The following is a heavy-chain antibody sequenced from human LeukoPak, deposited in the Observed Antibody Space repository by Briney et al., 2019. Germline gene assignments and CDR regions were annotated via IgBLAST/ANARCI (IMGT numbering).Heavy chain of an antibody. V-gene: IGHV3-43*02. CDR1: GFTFSNAW. Sequence: GGSLRLSCAASGFTFSNAWMSWVRQAPGRGPEWVSFIAADGSKTYYADSVKGRFTVSRDDSKRTLHLQMSSLRTDDTALYYRAKDRPVVSYWGQGTLVSVSS. D-gene: IGHD4-23*01. CDR2: IAADGSKT. CDR3: AKDRPVVSY. J-gene: IGHJ4*02.